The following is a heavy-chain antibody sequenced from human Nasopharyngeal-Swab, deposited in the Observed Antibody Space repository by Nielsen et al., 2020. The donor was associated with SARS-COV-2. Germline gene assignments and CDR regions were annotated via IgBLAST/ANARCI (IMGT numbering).Heavy chain of an antibody. Sequence: GGSLRLSCAASGFSFSTYNMNWVRQAPGEGLEWVSSISSSSVYIYYADSVKGRFTTSRDNAKNSLSLQMDSLRAEDTAVYYCARDGLDYDFWSAYFMDVWGQGTTVTVSS. V-gene: IGHV3-21*01. CDR3: ARDGLDYDFWSAYFMDV. J-gene: IGHJ6*02. CDR1: GFSFSTYN. D-gene: IGHD3-3*01. CDR2: ISSSSVYI.